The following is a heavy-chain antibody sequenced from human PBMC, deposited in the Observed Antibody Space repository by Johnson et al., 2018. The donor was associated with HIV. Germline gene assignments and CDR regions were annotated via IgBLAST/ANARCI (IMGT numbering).Heavy chain of an antibody. V-gene: IGHV3-7*01. CDR1: GFTFSNYG. CDR2: IKQAGSEK. J-gene: IGHJ3*02. D-gene: IGHD2-2*01. Sequence: VQLVESGGGVVQPGASLRLSCNASGFTFSNYGIHWVRQAPGKGLEWVPHIKQAGSEKYYVDSVKGRFTISRDNAKNSLYLQMNSLRAEDTAVYYCARETGDPVVPAARDAFDIWGQGTMVTVSS. CDR3: ARETGDPVVPAARDAFDI.